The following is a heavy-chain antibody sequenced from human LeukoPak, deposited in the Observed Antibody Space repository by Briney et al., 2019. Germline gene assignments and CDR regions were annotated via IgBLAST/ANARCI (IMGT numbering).Heavy chain of an antibody. Sequence: QSGGSLRLSCAASGFTFSSYAMGWVRQAPGQGLEWVSAISGSGATIYYADSVKGRFTISRDNAKNTQYLQMNSLRADDTAVYYCARGCESGSCQGYFDYWGQGTLVTVS. D-gene: IGHD2-15*01. J-gene: IGHJ4*02. CDR1: GFTFSSYA. CDR2: ISGSGATI. CDR3: ARGCESGSCQGYFDY. V-gene: IGHV3-23*01.